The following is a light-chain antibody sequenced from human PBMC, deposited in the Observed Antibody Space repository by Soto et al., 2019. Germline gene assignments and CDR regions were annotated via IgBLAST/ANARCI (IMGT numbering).Light chain of an antibody. Sequence: IQMTQSPSFLSASVGDRVTITCRASQGVRDDVGWYQQKPGKAPKLLIYSASTLQSGVPSRFSGSVSSTHFTLTSSSLRPEDFATYYSLQESKDPLTFGVRNKLELK. J-gene: IGKJ4*01. V-gene: IGKV1-6*01. CDR2: SAS. CDR3: LQESKDPLT. CDR1: QGVRDD.